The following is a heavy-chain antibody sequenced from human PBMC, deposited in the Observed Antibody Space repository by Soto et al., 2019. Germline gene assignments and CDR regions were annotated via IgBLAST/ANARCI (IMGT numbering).Heavy chain of an antibody. Sequence: TLSLTCTVSGGSISSGGYYWSWIRQHPGKGLEWIGYIYYSGSTYYNPSLKSRVTISVDASKNQFSLKLSSVTAADTAVYYCARAYDYVWGNYRVINAFDIWGQGTMVTVSS. D-gene: IGHD3-16*02. V-gene: IGHV4-31*03. CDR2: IYYSGST. CDR3: ARAYDYVWGNYRVINAFDI. CDR1: GGSISSGGYY. J-gene: IGHJ3*02.